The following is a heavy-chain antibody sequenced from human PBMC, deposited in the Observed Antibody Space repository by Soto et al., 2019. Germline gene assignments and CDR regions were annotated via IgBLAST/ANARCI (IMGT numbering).Heavy chain of an antibody. D-gene: IGHD1-26*01. Sequence: GESLKISCKGSGYSFTSYWISWVRQMPGKGLEWMGRIDPSDSYTNYSPSFQGHVTISADKSISTAYLQWSSLRASDTATYFCARLEWIGSYDYFYGLDVWGQGTTVTVSS. J-gene: IGHJ6*02. V-gene: IGHV5-10-1*01. CDR3: ARLEWIGSYDYFYGLDV. CDR2: IDPSDSYT. CDR1: GYSFTSYW.